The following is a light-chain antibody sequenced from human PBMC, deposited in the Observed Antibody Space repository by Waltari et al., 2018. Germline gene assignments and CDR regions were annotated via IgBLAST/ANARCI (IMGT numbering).Light chain of an antibody. CDR3: CSYAGNYVWV. CDR1: SSDIGRYDI. J-gene: IGLJ3*02. CDR2: DVR. Sequence: QSALTQPAAVSGSPGQSVTISCIGASSDIGRYDIVFWYQQHPGNAPKLVISDVRKRPSGVSDRVSGSKSGATASLTISGLQFEDEADYYCCSYAGNYVWVFGGGTRLTVL. V-gene: IGLV2-23*02.